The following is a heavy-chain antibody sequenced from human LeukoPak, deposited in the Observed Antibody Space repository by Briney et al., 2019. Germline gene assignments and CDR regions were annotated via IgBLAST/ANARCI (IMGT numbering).Heavy chain of an antibody. J-gene: IGHJ3*02. Sequence: SETLSLTCTVSGGSISSGYWSWIRQPPGKGLEWIGYIYYSGSTNYNPSLKSRVTISVDTSKNQFSLKLSSVTAADTAVYYCARDSIVGATHDAFDIWGQGTMVTVSS. V-gene: IGHV4-59*01. CDR1: GGSISSGY. CDR2: IYYSGST. CDR3: ARDSIVGATHDAFDI. D-gene: IGHD1-26*01.